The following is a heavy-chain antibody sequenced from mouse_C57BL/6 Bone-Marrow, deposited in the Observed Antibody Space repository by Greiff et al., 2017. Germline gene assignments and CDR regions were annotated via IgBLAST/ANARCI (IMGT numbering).Heavy chain of an antibody. CDR1: GFNIKDYY. Sequence: VQLQQSGAELVRPGASVKLSCTASGFNIKDYYMHWVKQRPEQGLEWIGRIDPEDGDTEYAPKFQGKATLTADTSSNTAYLKLSSLTSEDTAVYCCARCGNYHVWGTGTTVTVSS. J-gene: IGHJ1*03. CDR3: ARCGNYHV. CDR2: IDPEDGDT. V-gene: IGHV14-1*01. D-gene: IGHD2-1*01.